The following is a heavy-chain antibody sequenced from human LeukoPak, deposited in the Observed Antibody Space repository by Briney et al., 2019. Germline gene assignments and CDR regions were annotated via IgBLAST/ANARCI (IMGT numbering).Heavy chain of an antibody. CDR3: ARVYYDILTGYYSGAFDI. V-gene: IGHV4-59*01. CDR1: GGSISSYY. J-gene: IGHJ3*02. CDR2: IYYSGST. Sequence: PSETLSLTCTVSGGSISSYYWSWIRQPPGKGLEWIGYIYYSGSTNYNPSLKSRVTISVDTSKNQFSLKLSSVTAADTAVYYCARVYYDILTGYYSGAFDIWGQGTMVTVSS. D-gene: IGHD3-9*01.